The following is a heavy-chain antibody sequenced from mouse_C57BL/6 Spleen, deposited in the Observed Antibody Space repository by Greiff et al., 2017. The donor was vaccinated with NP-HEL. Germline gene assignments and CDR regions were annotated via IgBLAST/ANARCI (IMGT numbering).Heavy chain of an antibody. CDR2: IDPSDSYT. CDR1: GYTFTSYW. V-gene: IGHV1-50*01. J-gene: IGHJ2*01. D-gene: IGHD2-1*01. Sequence: QVQLQQSGAELVKPGASVKLSCKASGYTFTSYWMQWVKQRPGQGLEWIGEIDPSDSYTNYNQKFKGKATLTVDTSSSTAYMQLSSLTSEDSAVYYCARREGEIYYGNYGYWGQGTTLTVSS. CDR3: ARREGEIYYGNYGY.